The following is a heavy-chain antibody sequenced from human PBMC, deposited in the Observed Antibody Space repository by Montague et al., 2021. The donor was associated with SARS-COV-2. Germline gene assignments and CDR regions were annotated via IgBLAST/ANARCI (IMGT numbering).Heavy chain of an antibody. D-gene: IGHD3-10*01. J-gene: IGHJ3*02. CDR1: GGSISSSSYY. CDR3: ARRERLLWFGELFFAFDI. CDR2: IYYSGST. Sequence: SETLSLTCTVSGGSISSSSYYWGWIRQPPGKGLEWIGSIYYSGSTYYNPSLKSRVTVSVDTSKNQFSLKLSSVTAADTAVYYCARRERLLWFGELFFAFDIWGQGTRVTVSS. V-gene: IGHV4-39*01.